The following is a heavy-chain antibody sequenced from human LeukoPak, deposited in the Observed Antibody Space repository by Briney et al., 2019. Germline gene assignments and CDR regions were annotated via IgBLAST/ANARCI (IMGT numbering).Heavy chain of an antibody. Sequence: SETLSLTCSVSGGSLNGDYWSWIRQTPGKRLEWIGYIHYSGRTSYNPSLKSRVAISVDTSKNQFSLRLASVTAADTAVYYCAKETVVVPADDWFGPWGQGTLVTVSS. D-gene: IGHD2-21*01. CDR3: AKETVVVPADDWFGP. V-gene: IGHV4-59*01. CDR1: GGSLNGDY. J-gene: IGHJ5*02. CDR2: IHYSGRT.